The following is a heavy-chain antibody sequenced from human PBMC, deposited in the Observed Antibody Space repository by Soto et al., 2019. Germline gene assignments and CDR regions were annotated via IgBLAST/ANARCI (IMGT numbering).Heavy chain of an antibody. J-gene: IGHJ4*02. D-gene: IGHD3-10*01. Sequence: QVQLVQSGAEVKKPGASVKVSCKASGYTFTSYGISSVRQAPGQGLEWMGWIRAYNGNTNYAQKLQGRVTMTTDKSTSTAYMELRSLRSDDTAVYYCARDTGDGSASYYGYWGQGTLVTVSS. CDR3: ARDTGDGSASYYGY. V-gene: IGHV1-18*01. CDR2: IRAYNGNT. CDR1: GYTFTSYG.